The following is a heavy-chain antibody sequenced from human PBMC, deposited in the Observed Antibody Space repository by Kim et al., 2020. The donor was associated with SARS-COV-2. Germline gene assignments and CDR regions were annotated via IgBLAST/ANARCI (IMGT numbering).Heavy chain of an antibody. D-gene: IGHD3-10*01. CDR1: GGSFSGYY. Sequence: SETLSLTCAVYGGSFSGYYWSWIRQPPGKGLEWIGEINHSGRTNYNRSLKSRVTISVDTSKNQFSLKLTSVTAADAALYFCARRLSNTSGWGSHYCDLWGQGILVTVSS. CDR2: INHSGRT. V-gene: IGHV4-34*01. J-gene: IGHJ1*01. CDR3: ARRLSNTSGWGSHYCDL.